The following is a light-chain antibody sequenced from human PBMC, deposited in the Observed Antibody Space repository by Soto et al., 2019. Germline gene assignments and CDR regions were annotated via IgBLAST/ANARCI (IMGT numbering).Light chain of an antibody. CDR2: ELS. CDR3: SSYAGSNEV. CDR1: SSDVGGYNY. V-gene: IGLV2-8*01. J-gene: IGLJ3*02. Sequence: QSALTQPPSASGSPGQSVTISCTGTSSDVGGYNYVSWYQQHPGKAPKLMIYELSKRPSGVPDRFSGSKSGNTASLTVSGLQAEDEADYYCSSYAGSNEVFGGGTKLTVL.